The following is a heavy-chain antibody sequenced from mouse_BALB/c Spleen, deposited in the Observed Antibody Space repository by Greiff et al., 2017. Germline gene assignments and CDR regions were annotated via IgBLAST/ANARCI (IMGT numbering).Heavy chain of an antibody. Sequence: EVQLQESGPGLVKPSQSLSLTCTVTGYSITSDYAWNWIRQFPGNKLEWMGSISYSGSTSYNPSLKSRISITRDTSKNQFFLQLNSVTTEDTATYYCARSFYYGNYDWYFDVWGAGTTVTVSS. CDR3: ARSFYYGNYDWYFDV. V-gene: IGHV3-2*02. CDR2: ISYSGST. D-gene: IGHD2-1*01. J-gene: IGHJ1*01. CDR1: GYSITSDYA.